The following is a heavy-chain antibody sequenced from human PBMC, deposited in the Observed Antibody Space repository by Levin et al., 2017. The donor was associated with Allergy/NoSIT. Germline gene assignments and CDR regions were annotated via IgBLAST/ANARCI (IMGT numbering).Heavy chain of an antibody. J-gene: IGHJ5*02. D-gene: IGHD5-12*01. CDR3: ARDLSGYDDNWFDP. CDR2: IYTSGST. Sequence: SQTLSLTCTVSGGSIRSYYWSWIRQPAGKGLEWIGRIYTSGSTNYNPSLKSRVTMSVDTSKNQFSLKLSSVTAADTAVYYCARDLSGYDDNWFDPWGQGTLVTVSS. CDR1: GGSIRSYY. V-gene: IGHV4-4*07.